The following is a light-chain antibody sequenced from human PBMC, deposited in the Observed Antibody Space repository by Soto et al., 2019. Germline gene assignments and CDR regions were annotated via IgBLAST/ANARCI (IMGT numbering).Light chain of an antibody. J-gene: IGKJ3*01. CDR2: GAS. Sequence: EIVLTQSPGTLSLSPGERANLSCRASQSFRSNYLAWYQQKPGQAPRLLIYGASTRATDIPARFSGSGSGTDFTLTISRLEPEDFAVYYCQQYGSSLFGPGTKVDIK. CDR1: QSFRSNY. CDR3: QQYGSSL. V-gene: IGKV3-20*01.